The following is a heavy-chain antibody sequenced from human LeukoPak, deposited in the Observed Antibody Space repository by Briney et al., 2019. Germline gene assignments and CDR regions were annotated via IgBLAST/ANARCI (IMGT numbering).Heavy chain of an antibody. Sequence: SETLSLTCTVSGGSISIYYWSWIRQPPGKGLEWIGYINYSGSTNYNPSLKSRVTISVDTSKNQFSLQLDSVTPEDTAVYYCARDPGWLDFNYWGQGTLVTVSS. CDR1: GGSISIYY. D-gene: IGHD6-19*01. J-gene: IGHJ4*02. CDR2: INYSGST. V-gene: IGHV4-59*12. CDR3: ARDPGWLDFNY.